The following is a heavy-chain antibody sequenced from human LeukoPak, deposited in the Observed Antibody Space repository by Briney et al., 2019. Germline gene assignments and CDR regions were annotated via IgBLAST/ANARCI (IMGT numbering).Heavy chain of an antibody. Sequence: PSETLSPTCAVYGGSFSGYYWNWIRQPPGKGLEWIGEINHSGNTNYNPSLKSRVTMSVDTSKNQFSLRLSSVTAADTAVYYCARDHNYDSSGYFLYYWGQGTLVTASS. CDR3: ARDHNYDSSGYFLYY. CDR1: GGSFSGYY. D-gene: IGHD3-22*01. J-gene: IGHJ4*02. CDR2: INHSGNT. V-gene: IGHV4-34*01.